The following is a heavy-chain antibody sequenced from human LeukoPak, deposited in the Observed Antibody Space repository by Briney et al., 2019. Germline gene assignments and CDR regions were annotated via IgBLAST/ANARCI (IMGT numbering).Heavy chain of an antibody. J-gene: IGHJ4*02. CDR2: MNPNSGNT. CDR1: GYTFTSYD. V-gene: IGHV1-8*03. CDR3: AKTYYYDSSGYYYDY. Sequence: ASVTVSCKASGYTFTSYDINWVRQAPGQGLEWMGWMNPNSGNTVYAQKFQGRVTITRNTSISTAYMELSSLRSEDTAVYYCAKTYYYDSSGYYYDYWGQGTLVTVSS. D-gene: IGHD3-22*01.